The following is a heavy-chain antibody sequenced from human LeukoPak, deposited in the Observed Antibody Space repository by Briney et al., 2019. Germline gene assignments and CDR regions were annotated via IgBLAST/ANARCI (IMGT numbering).Heavy chain of an antibody. V-gene: IGHV1-8*03. J-gene: IGHJ4*02. CDR2: MNPNSGNT. CDR3: ARGVNYYDSTNFDY. CDR1: GYTFTGYY. Sequence: ASVKVSCKASGYTFTGYYMHWVRQATGQGLEWMGWMNPNSGNTGYAQKFQGRVTITRNTSISTAYMELSSLRSEDTAVYYCARGVNYYDSTNFDYWGQGTLVTVSS. D-gene: IGHD3-22*01.